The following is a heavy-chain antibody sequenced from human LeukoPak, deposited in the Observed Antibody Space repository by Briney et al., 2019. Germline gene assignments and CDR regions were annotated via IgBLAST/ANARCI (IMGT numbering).Heavy chain of an antibody. CDR2: ILGMFGTT. CDR1: GGTFSSYA. D-gene: IGHD3-22*01. J-gene: IGHJ1*01. Sequence: SVNVSCKASGGTFSSYAITWVRQAPGQGLEWMGGILGMFGTTNYAQKFQGRVTLTTDESTSTAYMELSSLRSEDTAVYYCARSSAYFAEYLHYWGQGTLVTVSA. V-gene: IGHV1-69*05. CDR3: ARSSAYFAEYLHY.